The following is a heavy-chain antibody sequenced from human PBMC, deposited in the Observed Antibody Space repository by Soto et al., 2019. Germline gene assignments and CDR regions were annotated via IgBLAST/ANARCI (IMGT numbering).Heavy chain of an antibody. CDR1: GYTFTGYY. Sequence: QVQLVQSGAEVKKPGASVKVSCKASGYTFTGYYMHWVRQAPRQGLEWMGWINPNSGGTNYAQKFQGWVTMTRDTSISTAYMELSRLRSDDTAVYYCARDIAAAGTPWFDPWGQGTLVTVSS. D-gene: IGHD6-13*01. V-gene: IGHV1-2*04. CDR2: INPNSGGT. CDR3: ARDIAAAGTPWFDP. J-gene: IGHJ5*02.